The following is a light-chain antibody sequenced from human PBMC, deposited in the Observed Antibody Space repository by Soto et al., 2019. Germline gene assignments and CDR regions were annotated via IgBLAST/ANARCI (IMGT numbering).Light chain of an antibody. V-gene: IGKV1-5*03. CDR3: QQYHDYWT. J-gene: IGKJ1*01. Sequence: DIQMTQSPSTLSASVGDRVTITCRASQSISSWLAWYQQKPGKAPKLLIYKASSLDSGVPSRFSGSGSGTEFTLTISXLQPDDFATYYCQQYHDYWTFGQGTKV. CDR2: KAS. CDR1: QSISSW.